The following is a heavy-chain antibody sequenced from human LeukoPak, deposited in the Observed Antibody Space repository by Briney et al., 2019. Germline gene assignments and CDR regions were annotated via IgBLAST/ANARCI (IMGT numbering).Heavy chain of an antibody. CDR2: INPNSGGT. D-gene: IGHD3-10*01. J-gene: IGHJ4*02. CDR1: GYTFTGYY. V-gene: IGHV1-2*02. CDR3: ARTLDGSGSYYDY. Sequence: GASVKVCCKASGYTFTGYYIHWVRQAPGQGLEWMGWINPNSGGTNYAQKFQGRVTMTRDTSISTAYMELSRLRSDDTAVYYCARTLDGSGSYYDYWGQGTLVTVSS.